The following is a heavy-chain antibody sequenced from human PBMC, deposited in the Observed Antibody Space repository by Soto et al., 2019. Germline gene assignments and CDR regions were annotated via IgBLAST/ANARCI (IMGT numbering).Heavy chain of an antibody. CDR3: ARLVGIAVAASYYFDY. J-gene: IGHJ4*02. D-gene: IGHD6-19*01. CDR1: GYSFTSFS. V-gene: IGHV5-51*01. CDR2: IYPGDSDT. Sequence: GECLKITCRASGYSFTSFSIGWVRQMPEKGLEWLGIIYPGDSDTRYSPSFQGQVTISADKSISTAYLQWSSLKASDTAMYYCARLVGIAVAASYYFDYWGQGTLVTVSS.